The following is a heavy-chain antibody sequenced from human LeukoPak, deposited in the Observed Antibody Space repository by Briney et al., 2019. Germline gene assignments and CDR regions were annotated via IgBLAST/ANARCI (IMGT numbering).Heavy chain of an antibody. D-gene: IGHD2-15*01. J-gene: IGHJ4*02. CDR1: GGSISGYY. CDR3: ARAVVGPYYFDY. Sequence: SETLSLTCTVSGGSISGYYWSWTRQPAGKGLEWIGHFYTSGSTNYSPSLKSRVTMSVDTSKNQFSLKLNSVTAADTAVYYCARAVVGPYYFDYWGQGTLVTVSS. V-gene: IGHV4-4*07. CDR2: FYTSGST.